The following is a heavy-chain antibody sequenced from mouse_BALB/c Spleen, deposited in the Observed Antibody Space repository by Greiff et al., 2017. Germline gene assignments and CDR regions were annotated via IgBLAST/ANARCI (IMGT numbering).Heavy chain of an antibody. CDR1: GFSLTSYD. V-gene: IGHV2-9-2*01. CDR2: IWTGGGT. Sequence: VKLMESGPGLVAPSQSLSITCTVSGFSLTSYDISWIRQPPGKGLEWLGVIWTGGGTNYNSAFMSRLSISKDNSKSQVFLKMNSLQTDDTAIYYCVRDRDGYPSMDYWGQGTSVTVSS. D-gene: IGHD2-3*01. J-gene: IGHJ4*01. CDR3: VRDRDGYPSMDY.